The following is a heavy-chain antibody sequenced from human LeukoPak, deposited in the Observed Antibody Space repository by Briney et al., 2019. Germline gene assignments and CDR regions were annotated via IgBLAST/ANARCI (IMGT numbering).Heavy chain of an antibody. D-gene: IGHD4-17*01. CDR1: GFTFSSSW. J-gene: IGHJ4*02. CDR3: ASGDVFDY. V-gene: IGHV3-7*01. Sequence: GGSLRLSCAASGFTFSSSWMSWVRQAPGKGLEWVANINQDGSVEHCVDSLKGRFTISRGNAKNSLFLQMNSLRAEDTAVYFCASGDVFDYWGQGTLVTVSS. CDR2: INQDGSVE.